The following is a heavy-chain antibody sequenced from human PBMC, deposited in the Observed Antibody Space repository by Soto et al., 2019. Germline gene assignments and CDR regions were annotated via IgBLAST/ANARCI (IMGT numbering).Heavy chain of an antibody. CDR3: TRGGGSNYYGLDA. V-gene: IGHV1-18*01. CDR2: ISANNGDT. D-gene: IGHD3-10*01. CDR1: GYTFTSNA. Sequence: GASVKVSCKASGYTFTSNAFTWVRQAPGQGLEWMGWISANNGDTNYAQKFQGRATLTTDTSTSTAYMELRSLTSDDTAVYYCTRGGGSNYYGLDAWGQGTTVTVSS. J-gene: IGHJ6*02.